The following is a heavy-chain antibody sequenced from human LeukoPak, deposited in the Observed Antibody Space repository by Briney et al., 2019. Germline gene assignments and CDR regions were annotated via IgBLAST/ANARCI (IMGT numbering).Heavy chain of an antibody. CDR1: GYSISSGYY. Sequence: SKTLSLTCTVSGYSISSGYYWGWIRQPPGKGLEWIGSIYHSGSTYYNPSLKSRVTISVDTSKNQFSLKLSSVTAADTAVYYCARVLLWFGEFHDAFDIWGQGTMVTVSS. D-gene: IGHD3-10*01. J-gene: IGHJ3*02. CDR3: ARVLLWFGEFHDAFDI. V-gene: IGHV4-38-2*02. CDR2: IYHSGST.